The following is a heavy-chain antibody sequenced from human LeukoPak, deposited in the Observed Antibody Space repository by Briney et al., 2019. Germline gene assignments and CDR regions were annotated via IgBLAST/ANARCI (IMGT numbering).Heavy chain of an antibody. J-gene: IGHJ6*03. CDR2: FIPILDTA. CDR3: AGIPVFGVVLHQEPV. D-gene: IGHD3-3*01. CDR1: GGTFSDYA. V-gene: IGHV1-69*06. Sequence: GASVKVSCKASGGTFSDYALNRGRQTPGQGLEWMGAFIPILDTANSTQKFQGRLTITADISTNTVYVELSSLRFDDTAVYFCAGIPVFGVVLHQEPVWGKGTTVTVSS.